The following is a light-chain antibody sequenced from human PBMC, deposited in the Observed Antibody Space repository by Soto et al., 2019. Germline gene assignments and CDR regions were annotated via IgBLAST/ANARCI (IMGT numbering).Light chain of an antibody. V-gene: IGKV1-39*01. J-gene: IGKJ1*01. CDR3: QERKT. CDR1: QSISSY. CDR2: AAS. Sequence: DIQMTQSPSSLYASVGDRVTITCRASQSISSYLNWYQQKPGKAPKLLIYAASSLQSGVPSRFSGSGSGTDFTLTISNLQPEDSAIYYCQERKTFGQGTKVEIK.